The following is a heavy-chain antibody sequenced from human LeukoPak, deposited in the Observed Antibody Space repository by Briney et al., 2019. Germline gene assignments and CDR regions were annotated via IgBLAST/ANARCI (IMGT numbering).Heavy chain of an antibody. J-gene: IGHJ4*02. CDR2: IYTSGST. V-gene: IGHV4-4*08. CDR3: ASSVAARLDLLDY. Sequence: GSLGLSCAVSGFTFSDYYMRWIRPAPGKGLEWIGRIYTSGSTNYNPSLRSRVTISVDTSKNQFSLKLSSVTAADTAVYYCASSVAARLDLLDYWGQGTLVTVSS. CDR1: GFTFSDYY. D-gene: IGHD6-6*01.